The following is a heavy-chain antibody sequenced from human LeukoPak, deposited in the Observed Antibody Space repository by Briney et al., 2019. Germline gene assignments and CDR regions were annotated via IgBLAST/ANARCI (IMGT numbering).Heavy chain of an antibody. CDR3: ARELDIVVVPAAIPDGAFDI. J-gene: IGHJ3*02. CDR1: GFTFSRYW. D-gene: IGHD2-2*01. CDR2: IQQDGSEK. V-gene: IGHV3-7*01. Sequence: GGSLRLSCAASGFTFSRYWMSWVRQAPGKGLEWVANIQQDGSEKYYVDSVKGRFTISRDNAKNSLYLQMNSLRAEDTAVYYCARELDIVVVPAAIPDGAFDIWGQGTMVTVSS.